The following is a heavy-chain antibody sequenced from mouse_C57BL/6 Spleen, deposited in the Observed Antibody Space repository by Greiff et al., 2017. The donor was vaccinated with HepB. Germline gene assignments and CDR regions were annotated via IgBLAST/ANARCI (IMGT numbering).Heavy chain of an antibody. D-gene: IGHD2-1*01. CDR3: ARSGINYEAWFAY. CDR2: INPSSGYT. V-gene: IGHV1-7*01. J-gene: IGHJ3*01. Sequence: VQLQQSGVELAKPGASVKLSCKASGYTFTSYWMHWVKQRPGQGLEWIGYINPSSGYTKYNQKFKDKATLTADKSSSTAYMQLSSLTYEDSAVYYCARSGINYEAWFAYWCQGTLVTVSA. CDR1: GYTFTSYW.